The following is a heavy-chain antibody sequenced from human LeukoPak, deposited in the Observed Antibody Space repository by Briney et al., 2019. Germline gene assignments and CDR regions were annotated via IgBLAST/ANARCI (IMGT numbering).Heavy chain of an antibody. J-gene: IGHJ3*02. D-gene: IGHD3-9*01. CDR3: AREYDILTGYYPGGAFDI. V-gene: IGHV1-2*02. CDR1: GYTFTGYY. CDR2: INPNSGGT. Sequence: ASVKVSCKASGYTFTGYYMHWVRQAPGQGLEWMGWINPNSGGTNYAQKFQGRVTMTRDTSISTAYMELSRLRSDDTAVYYCAREYDILTGYYPGGAFDIWGQGTMVTVSS.